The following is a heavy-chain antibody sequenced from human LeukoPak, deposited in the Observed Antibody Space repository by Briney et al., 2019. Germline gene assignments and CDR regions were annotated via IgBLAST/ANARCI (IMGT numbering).Heavy chain of an antibody. CDR2: IYYSGST. CDR1: GGSISSSSYY. Sequence: SETLSLTCTVTGGSISSSSYYWAWIRQPPGKGLEWIGSIYYSGSTYYNASLKSRVTISVDTSKNQFSLKLTSVTAADTAVYYCVRIYYYYYYMDVWGKGTTVTISS. CDR3: VRIYYYYYYMDV. V-gene: IGHV4-39*07. J-gene: IGHJ6*03.